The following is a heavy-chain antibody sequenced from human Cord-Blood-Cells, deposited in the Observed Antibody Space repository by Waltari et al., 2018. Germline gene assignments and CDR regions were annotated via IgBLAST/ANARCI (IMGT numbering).Heavy chain of an antibody. V-gene: IGHV1-46*01. CDR2: INPSGGST. Sequence: QVQLVQSGAEVKKPGASVKVSCKASGYTFTSYYMHWVRHGPGQGLEWMGIINPSGGSTSYAQKFQGRVTMTRDTSTSTVYMELSSLRSEDTAVYYCAREENWNYLYYYFDYWGQGTLVTVSS. J-gene: IGHJ4*02. D-gene: IGHD1-7*01. CDR3: AREENWNYLYYYFDY. CDR1: GYTFTSYY.